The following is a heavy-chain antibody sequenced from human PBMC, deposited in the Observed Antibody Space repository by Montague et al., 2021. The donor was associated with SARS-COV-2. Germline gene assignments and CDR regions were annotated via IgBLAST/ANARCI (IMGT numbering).Heavy chain of an antibody. J-gene: IGHJ4*02. V-gene: IGHV4-34*01. CDR1: GGSFGDDH. CDR2: IKQSGST. Sequence: SETLSLTCGVSGGSFGDDHWSWIRQPPGKGLEWIGDIKQSGSTNYNPSLKSRVTISVDTSRNQFSLKLTSVTAADTAVYFCARGHLSVSMIVVVFTSSSYYFDYWGQGAIVTVSS. D-gene: IGHD3-22*01. CDR3: ARGHLSVSMIVVVFTSSSYYFDY.